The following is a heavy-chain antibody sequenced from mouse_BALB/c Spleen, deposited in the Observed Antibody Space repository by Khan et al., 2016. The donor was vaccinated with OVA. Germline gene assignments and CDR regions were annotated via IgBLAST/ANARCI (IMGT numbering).Heavy chain of an antibody. V-gene: IGHV2-3*01. Sequence: QVQLKESGPGLVAPSQSLSITCTFSGFSLTSYGVSWVRQPQGKGLEWLGVIWRDGSTNYHSDLKSRLSISKDDSKSQVFLKLNSLQTDDTATYXCVSFYYGGSFYAMDYWGQGTSVTVSS. J-gene: IGHJ4*01. CDR2: IWRDGST. D-gene: IGHD1-1*01. CDR3: VSFYYGGSFYAMDY. CDR1: GFSLTSYG.